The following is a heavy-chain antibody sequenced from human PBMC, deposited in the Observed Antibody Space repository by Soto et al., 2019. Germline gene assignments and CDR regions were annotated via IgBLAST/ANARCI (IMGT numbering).Heavy chain of an antibody. J-gene: IGHJ5*01. Sequence: SEPLCLTCAVARGSIGGSDGWSLVRQPPGKGLEWIGEIYHSGSTNYNPSLKSQVTISVDKSKNQFSLKLSSVAAADTGVNYCSRGGGMKKYYDILTGYPAWFDPWGQGTLVTVPS. CDR1: RGSIGGSDG. V-gene: IGHV4-4*02. D-gene: IGHD3-9*01. CDR3: SRGGGMKKYYDILTGYPAWFDP. CDR2: IYHSGST.